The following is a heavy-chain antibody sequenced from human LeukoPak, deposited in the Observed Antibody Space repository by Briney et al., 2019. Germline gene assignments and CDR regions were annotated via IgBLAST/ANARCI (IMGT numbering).Heavy chain of an antibody. Sequence: TSETLSLTCTVSGGSISSGDYYWRWIRQPPGKGLEGIGYIYYSGSTYYNPSLKSRVTISVDTSKNQFSPKLSSVTAADTAVYSCASQRITIFGVVPHYGMDVWGQGTTVTVSS. D-gene: IGHD3-3*01. V-gene: IGHV4-30-4*01. J-gene: IGHJ6*02. CDR2: IYYSGST. CDR1: GGSISSGDYY. CDR3: ASQRITIFGVVPHYGMDV.